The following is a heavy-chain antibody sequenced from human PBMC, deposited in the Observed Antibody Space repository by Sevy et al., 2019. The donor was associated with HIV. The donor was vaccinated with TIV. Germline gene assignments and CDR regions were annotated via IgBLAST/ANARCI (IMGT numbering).Heavy chain of an antibody. CDR3: ATETRGYCSGGSCSVDNGMDV. Sequence: ASVKVSCKASGFTFTTSAVQWVRQARGQRLEWIGWIVVGSGDTNYAQEFQERVTITRDMSTNTAYMDLSSLRSEDTAVYYCATETRGYCSGGSCSVDNGMDVWGQGTTVTVSS. D-gene: IGHD2-15*01. J-gene: IGHJ6*02. CDR1: GFTFTTSA. CDR2: IVVGSGDT. V-gene: IGHV1-58*01.